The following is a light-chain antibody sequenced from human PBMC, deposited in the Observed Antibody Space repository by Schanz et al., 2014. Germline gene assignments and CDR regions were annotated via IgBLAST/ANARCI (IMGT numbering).Light chain of an antibody. V-gene: IGLV2-14*03. CDR3: SSYTSSSNLSYV. CDR2: DVS. J-gene: IGLJ1*01. CDR1: SSDIGTYNY. Sequence: QSALTQPASVSGSPGQSITISCTGTSSDIGTYNYVSWYQQHPGKAPKFIIYDVSNRPSGVSNRFSGSKSGNTASLTISGLQAEDEADYYCSSYTSSSNLSYVFGTGTKLTVL.